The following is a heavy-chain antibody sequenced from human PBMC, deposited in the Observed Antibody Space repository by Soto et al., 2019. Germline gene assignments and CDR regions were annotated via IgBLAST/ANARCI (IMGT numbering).Heavy chain of an antibody. D-gene: IGHD1-26*01. CDR2: IIPILGIA. Sequence: ASVKVSCKASGYTFTNYGISWVRQAPGQGLEWMGRIIPILGIAIYAQKFQGRVTMTEDTSTDTAYMELSSLRSEDTAVYYCATDLGGSYAFGYWGQGTLVTVSS. CDR1: GYTFTNYG. CDR3: ATDLGGSYAFGY. V-gene: IGHV1-69*04. J-gene: IGHJ4*02.